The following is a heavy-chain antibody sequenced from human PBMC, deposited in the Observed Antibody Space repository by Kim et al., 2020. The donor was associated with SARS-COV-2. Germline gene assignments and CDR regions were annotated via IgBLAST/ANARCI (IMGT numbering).Heavy chain of an antibody. V-gene: IGHV5-51*01. Sequence: SPSFQGQVTISADQSISTAYLQWSSLKASDTAMYYCARRPGNDYGDPFDYWGQGTLVTVSS. J-gene: IGHJ4*02. CDR3: ARRPGNDYGDPFDY. D-gene: IGHD4-17*01.